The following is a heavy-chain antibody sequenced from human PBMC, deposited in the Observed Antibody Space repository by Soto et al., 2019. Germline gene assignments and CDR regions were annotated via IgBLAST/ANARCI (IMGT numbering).Heavy chain of an antibody. V-gene: IGHV1-8*01. CDR3: ARAAIRTSPGIAVAGWWIMDV. J-gene: IGHJ6*03. CDR1: GYTFTSYD. CDR2: MNPNSGNT. Sequence: GASVKVSCKASGYTFTSYDINWVRQATGQGLEWMGWMNPNSGNTGYAQKFQGRVTMTRNTSISTAYMELSSLRSEDTAVYYCARAAIRTSPGIAVAGWWIMDVWGKGTTVTVSS. D-gene: IGHD6-19*01.